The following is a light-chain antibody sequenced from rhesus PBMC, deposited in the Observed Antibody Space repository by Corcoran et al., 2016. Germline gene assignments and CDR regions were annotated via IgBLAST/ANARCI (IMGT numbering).Light chain of an antibody. CDR2: KAS. J-gene: IGKJ2*01. Sequence: DIQMTQSPSSLSASVGDTVTITCRARPSISSWLAWYQQKPGKAPKILIFKASSLQSGVPSRFSGKGSGTDFTLTISSLQSEDFSTYYCPRYGSSPYSFGKGTKVEMK. CDR1: PSISSW. CDR3: PRYGSSPYS. V-gene: IGKV1-22*01.